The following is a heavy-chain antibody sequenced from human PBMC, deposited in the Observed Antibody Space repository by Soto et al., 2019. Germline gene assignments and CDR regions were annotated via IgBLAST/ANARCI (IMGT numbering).Heavy chain of an antibody. Sequence: PGESLKISCKGFGYSFTSYWIGWVRQMPGKGPEWMGVIYPGDSDTRYSPSFEGQVTISADKSLTTAYLQWNSLKASDTAMYYCARPSSGHTASLDSWGQGTLVTVSS. CDR2: IYPGDSDT. CDR1: GYSFTSYW. D-gene: IGHD2-2*01. V-gene: IGHV5-51*01. CDR3: ARPSSGHTASLDS. J-gene: IGHJ4*02.